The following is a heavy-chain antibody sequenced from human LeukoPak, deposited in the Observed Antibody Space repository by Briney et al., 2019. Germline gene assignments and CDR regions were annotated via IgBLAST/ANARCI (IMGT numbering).Heavy chain of an antibody. CDR1: GGSIDSHF. V-gene: IGHV4-59*08. Sequence: SETLSLTCTVSGGSIDSHFWSWIRQPPGKGLEWIGNIFFSGSTNNNPSLESRHTISQDSSKNQVSLRLASATAADTAIYYCARLKVADSESFDIWGHGTLVAVSS. J-gene: IGHJ3*02. CDR3: ARLKVADSESFDI. CDR2: IFFSGST.